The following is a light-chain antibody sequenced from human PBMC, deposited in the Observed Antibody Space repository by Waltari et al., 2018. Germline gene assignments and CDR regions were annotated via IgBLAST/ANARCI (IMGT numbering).Light chain of an antibody. V-gene: IGLV4-69*01. CDR2: VNSDGSH. Sequence: QLVLTQSPSASASLGASIKLTCTLSSGHSNNIIAWLPQQQPERGPRYLMKVNSDGSHSRGDGIPDRFSGSSSGAERYLTISSLQSEDEADYYCQTGGHGTWVFGGGTKLTVL. CDR3: QTGGHGTWV. CDR1: SGHSNNI. J-gene: IGLJ3*02.